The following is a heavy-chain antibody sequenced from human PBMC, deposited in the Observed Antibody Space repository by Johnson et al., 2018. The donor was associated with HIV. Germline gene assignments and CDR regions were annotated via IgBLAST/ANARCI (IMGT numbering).Heavy chain of an antibody. Sequence: VQLVESGGGVVQPGRSLRLSCAASGFTFDDYAMTWVRQAPGKGLEWVSAINWNGGTTGYTDSVKGRFTISRDNAKNSLYLQMNSLRAEDTALYYCAKVLGYSSSSRDAFDIWGQGTMVTVSS. J-gene: IGHJ3*02. D-gene: IGHD6-6*01. CDR2: INWNGGTT. CDR1: GFTFDDYA. CDR3: AKVLGYSSSSRDAFDI. V-gene: IGHV3-20*04.